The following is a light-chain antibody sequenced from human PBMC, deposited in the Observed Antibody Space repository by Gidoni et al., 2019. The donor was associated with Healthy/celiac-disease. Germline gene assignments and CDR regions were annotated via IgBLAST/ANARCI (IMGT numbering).Light chain of an antibody. CDR1: QSVSSSY. J-gene: IGKJ2*01. V-gene: IGKV3-20*01. Sequence: EIVLTQSPGTLSLSPGERATLSCRASQSVSSSYLAWYQQKPGQAPRLLIYGASSRATGLPDRFSGSGSGTDFTLTISRLAPEDFAVYYCQQYGSSPYTFGQGTKLEIK. CDR3: QQYGSSPYT. CDR2: GAS.